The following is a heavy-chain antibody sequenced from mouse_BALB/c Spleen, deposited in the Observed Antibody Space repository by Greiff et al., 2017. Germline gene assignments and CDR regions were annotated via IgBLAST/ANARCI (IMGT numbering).Heavy chain of an antibody. D-gene: IGHD1-1*02. J-gene: IGHJ2*01. CDR1: GYTFTDYA. CDR2: ISTYYGDA. Sequence: QVQLQESGAELVRPGVSVKISCKGSGYTFTDYAMHWVKQSHAKSLEWIGVISTYYGDASYNQKFKGKATMTVDKSSSTAYMELARLTSEDSAIYYCAREGSLWWDYFDYWGQGTTLTVSS. V-gene: IGHV1S137*01. CDR3: AREGSLWWDYFDY.